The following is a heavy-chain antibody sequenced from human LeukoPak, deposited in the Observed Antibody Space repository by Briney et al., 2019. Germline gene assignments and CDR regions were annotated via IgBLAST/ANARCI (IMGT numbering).Heavy chain of an antibody. J-gene: IGHJ4*02. CDR1: GFTFSSYG. Sequence: PGRSLRLSCAASGFTFSSYGMHWVRQAPGEGLEWVAVIWYDGSNKYYADSVKGRFTISRDNSKNTLYLQMNSLRAEDTAVYYCARGRIAAAPDYWGQGTLVTVSS. CDR3: ARGRIAAAPDY. CDR2: IWYDGSNK. D-gene: IGHD6-13*01. V-gene: IGHV3-33*01.